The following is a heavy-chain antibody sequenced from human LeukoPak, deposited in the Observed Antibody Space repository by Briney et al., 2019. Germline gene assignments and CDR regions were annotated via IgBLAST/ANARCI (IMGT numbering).Heavy chain of an antibody. CDR3: PTDVVGARGAFDI. Sequence: ASVKVSCQVSGYTLTELSMHWVRQAPGKGLEWMGGFDPEDGGTIYAHKFQGRVTITVHTSTDTPAMELNNLRSGDTAGYYCPTDVVGARGAFDIWGQGTRVTVS. V-gene: IGHV1-24*01. CDR2: FDPEDGGT. D-gene: IGHD2-15*01. CDR1: GYTLTELS. J-gene: IGHJ3*02.